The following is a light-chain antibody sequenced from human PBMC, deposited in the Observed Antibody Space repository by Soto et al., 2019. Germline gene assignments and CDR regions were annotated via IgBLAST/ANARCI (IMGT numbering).Light chain of an antibody. CDR1: QTISTRF. Sequence: EIVLTQSPGTLSLSPGERATLSCRASQTISTRFLAWYQQKPGQAPRPLIYGVSTRANGIPDRFSGSVSGTDFTLTISRLEPEDFAVYYCQQYDSSRTFGQGTKVEMK. V-gene: IGKV3-20*01. CDR2: GVS. J-gene: IGKJ1*01. CDR3: QQYDSSRT.